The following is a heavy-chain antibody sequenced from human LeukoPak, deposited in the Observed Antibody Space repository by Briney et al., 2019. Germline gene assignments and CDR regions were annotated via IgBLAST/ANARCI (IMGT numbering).Heavy chain of an antibody. CDR1: GGSISPFY. Sequence: PSETLSLTCTVSGGSISPFYWSWIRQPPGKGLEWIAYIYYSGSTAYNPSLKSRVAISVDTSNNQVSLTLSSVTAADTAVYYCARHGYCSGGSCYWDYWGQGTLVTVSS. CDR2: IYYSGST. D-gene: IGHD2-15*01. V-gene: IGHV4-59*08. CDR3: ARHGYCSGGSCYWDY. J-gene: IGHJ4*02.